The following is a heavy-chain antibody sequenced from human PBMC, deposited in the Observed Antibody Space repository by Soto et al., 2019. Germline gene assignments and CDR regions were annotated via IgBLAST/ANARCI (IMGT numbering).Heavy chain of an antibody. Sequence: QLQLQESGPGLVKPSETLTLTCRVSDRSMNSDSSYWRWIRQPPGKGLEWMGVINHSGSTYHNLSPKVRVTLSVDASRNQFSLKLTSMTAADTAVYYCARLGGYVSVGYYYLWDSWGQGTLVTVSS. CDR1: DRSMNSDSSY. V-gene: IGHV4-39*01. J-gene: IGHJ4*02. D-gene: IGHD3-22*01. CDR2: INHSGST. CDR3: ARLGGYVSVGYYYLWDS.